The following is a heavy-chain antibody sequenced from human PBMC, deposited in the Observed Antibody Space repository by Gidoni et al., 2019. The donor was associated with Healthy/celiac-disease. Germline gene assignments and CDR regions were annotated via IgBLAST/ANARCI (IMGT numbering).Heavy chain of an antibody. CDR2: ISYDGSNK. J-gene: IGHJ6*03. CDR1: GFTFSSYG. V-gene: IGHV3-30*18. CDR3: AKERRGRVEADYYYYYYMDV. Sequence: QVQLVESGGGVVQPGRSLRLSCAASGFTFSSYGMHWVRQAPGKGLEWVAVISYDGSNKYYADSVKGRFTISRDNSKNTLYLQMNSLRAEDTAVYYCAKERRGRVEADYYYYYYMDVWGKGTTVTVSS. D-gene: IGHD2-15*01.